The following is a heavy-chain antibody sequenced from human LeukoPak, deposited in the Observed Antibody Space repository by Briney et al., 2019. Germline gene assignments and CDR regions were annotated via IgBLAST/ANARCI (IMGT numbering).Heavy chain of an antibody. CDR2: IIPILGIA. Sequence: ASVTVSCKASGGTFTSYAISWVRQAPGQELEWMGRIIPILGIANYAQKFQGRVTITADKSTSTAYMELSSLRSEDTAVYYCARDRCGGDCYSTERNYYFDYWGQGTLVTVSS. J-gene: IGHJ4*02. V-gene: IGHV1-69*04. CDR3: ARDRCGGDCYSTERNYYFDY. D-gene: IGHD2-21*02. CDR1: GGTFTSYA.